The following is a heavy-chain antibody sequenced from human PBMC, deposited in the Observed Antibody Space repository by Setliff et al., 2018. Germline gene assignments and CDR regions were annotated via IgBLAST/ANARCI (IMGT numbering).Heavy chain of an antibody. CDR2: ISGYNGNT. Sequence: ASVKASCKTSGYSFSNFGISWVRQAPGQGLEWMGWISGYNGNTNYAQRFQGRVTTTIDTSTNTAYMELRGLRSDDTAVYYCALEEYTSRWTKRFDPWGQGTLVTVSS. CDR1: GYSFSNFG. V-gene: IGHV1-18*01. J-gene: IGHJ5*02. D-gene: IGHD6-13*01. CDR3: ALEEYTSRWTKRFDP.